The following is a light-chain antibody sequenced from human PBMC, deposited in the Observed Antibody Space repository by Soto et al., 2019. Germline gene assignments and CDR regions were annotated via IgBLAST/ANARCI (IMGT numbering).Light chain of an antibody. J-gene: IGKJ4*01. CDR1: QSVSNNY. CDR2: DAS. CDR3: QQYGSSPT. V-gene: IGKV3-20*01. Sequence: EIVLTQSPGTLSLSPGERATLSCRASQSVSNNYLAWYQKKPGQAPRLLIYDASSRATDIPDRFSGSGSGTDFTLTISRLETEDFGVFYCQQYGSSPTFGGGTKVEIK.